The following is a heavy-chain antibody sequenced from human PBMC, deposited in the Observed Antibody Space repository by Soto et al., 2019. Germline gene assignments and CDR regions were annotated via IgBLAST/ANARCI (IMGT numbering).Heavy chain of an antibody. CDR3: ARPSTFYFGHPDYYYGMDV. Sequence: SGGSLRLSCAASGFTFSSYAMHWVRQAPGKGLEWVAVISYDGSNKYYADSVKGRFTISRDNSKNTLYLQMNSLRAEDTAVYYCARPSTFYFGHPDYYYGMDVWGQGTTVTVSS. CDR1: GFTFSSYA. J-gene: IGHJ6*02. V-gene: IGHV3-30-3*01. CDR2: ISYDGSNK. D-gene: IGHD3-9*01.